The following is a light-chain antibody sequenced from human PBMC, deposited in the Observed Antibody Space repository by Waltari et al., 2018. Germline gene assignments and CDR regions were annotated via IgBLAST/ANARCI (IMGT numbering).Light chain of an antibody. V-gene: IGLV2-14*03. CDR2: DVS. CDR1: SSDVGAYNS. CDR3: SSYISSSTREL. J-gene: IGLJ2*01. Sequence: QSALTQPASVSGSPGQSITISCTGTSSDVGAYNSVSWYQQHPGKAPKPMIYDVSNRPSGVSNRFAGSKSGNTASLTISGLQAEDEADYYCSSYISSSTRELFGGGTSLTVL.